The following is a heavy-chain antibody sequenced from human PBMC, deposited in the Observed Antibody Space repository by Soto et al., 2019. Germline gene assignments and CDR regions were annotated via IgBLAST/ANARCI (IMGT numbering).Heavy chain of an antibody. CDR2: ISAYNGNT. V-gene: IGHV1-18*04. J-gene: IGHJ4*02. Sequence: VKVSCKASGYTFTSYGISWVRQAPGQGLEWMGWISAYNGNTNYAQKLQGRVTMTTDTSTSTAYMELRSLRSDDTAVYYCATELLWFGELSSDYWGQGTLVTVSS. CDR3: ATELLWFGELSSDY. CDR1: GYTFTSYG. D-gene: IGHD3-10*01.